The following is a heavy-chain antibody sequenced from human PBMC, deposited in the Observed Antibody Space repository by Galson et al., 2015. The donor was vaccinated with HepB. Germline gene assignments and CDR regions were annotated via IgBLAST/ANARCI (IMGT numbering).Heavy chain of an antibody. CDR1: GFTFINHA. D-gene: IGHD6-19*01. CDR3: AREGRGWLFDY. CDR2: ITSNGSA. Sequence: SLRLSCAASGFTFINHALSWVRQAPGKGLEWVSSITSNGSAYYEESVRGRFTISRDNSKNTVSLQNNSLRAEDTAVYYCAREGRGWLFDYWGRGTLVPVSS. V-gene: IGHV3-23*01. J-gene: IGHJ4*02.